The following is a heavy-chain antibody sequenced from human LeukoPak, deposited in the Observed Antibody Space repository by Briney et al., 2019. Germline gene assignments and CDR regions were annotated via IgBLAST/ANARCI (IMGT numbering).Heavy chain of an antibody. CDR1: GYTFTTYN. CDR2: ISGYNGNT. J-gene: IGHJ4*02. V-gene: IGHV1-18*01. D-gene: IGHD3-22*01. Sequence: ASVKVSCKASGYTFTTYNINWVRQAPGQGLEWMGWISGYNGNTNYAQKLQGRVTMTTDTSTSTAYMELRSLKSDDTAVYYCARRYYYDSSGYPDYWGQGTLVTVSS. CDR3: ARRYYYDSSGYPDY.